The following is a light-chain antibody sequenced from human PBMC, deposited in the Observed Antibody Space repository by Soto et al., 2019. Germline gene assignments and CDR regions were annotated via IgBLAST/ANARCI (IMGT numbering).Light chain of an antibody. CDR1: QSVSSS. Sequence: EIMMTQSPATLSVSPGERATLSCRASQSVSSSLAWYQQKPGRAPRLLIYGASTRATGIPARFSGSGSGTEFTLTISSLQSEDFAVYYCQQYNNWPMYTFGQGTKLEIE. J-gene: IGKJ2*01. CDR3: QQYNNWPMYT. V-gene: IGKV3-15*01. CDR2: GAS.